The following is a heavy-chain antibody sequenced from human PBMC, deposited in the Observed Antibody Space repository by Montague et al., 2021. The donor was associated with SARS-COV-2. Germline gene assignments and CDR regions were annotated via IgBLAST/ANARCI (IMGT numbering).Heavy chain of an antibody. D-gene: IGHD3-10*01. CDR2: IYYSGST. J-gene: IGHJ3*02. CDR1: GGSISSGGYY. V-gene: IGHV4-31*03. CDR3: ARSKLWFGELLLSDAFDI. Sequence: TLSLTCTVSGGSISSGGYYWSWIRQHPGKGLEWIGYIYYSGSTYYNPSLKSRVTISVDTSKNQLSLKLSSVTAADTAVYYCARSKLWFGELLLSDAFDIWGQGTMVTVSS.